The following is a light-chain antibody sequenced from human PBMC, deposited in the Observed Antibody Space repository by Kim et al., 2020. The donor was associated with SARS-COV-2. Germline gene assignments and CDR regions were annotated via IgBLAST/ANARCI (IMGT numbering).Light chain of an antibody. CDR2: EGS. CDR1: SSDVGSYNL. J-gene: IGLJ2*01. Sequence: GQSITISCTGTSSDVGSYNLVSCYQQHPGKAPKLMIYEGSKRPSGVSNRFSGSKSGNTASLTISGLQAEDEADYYCCSYAGSSTLVFGGVTQLTVL. CDR3: CSYAGSSTLV. V-gene: IGLV2-23*01.